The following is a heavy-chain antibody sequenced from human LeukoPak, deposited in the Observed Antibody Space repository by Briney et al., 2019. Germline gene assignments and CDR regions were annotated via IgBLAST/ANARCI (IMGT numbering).Heavy chain of an antibody. Sequence: PGGSLRLSCAASGFTFSDYYMSWIRQAPGKGLEWVSVIYSGGSTYYADSVKGRFTISRDNSKNTLYLQMNSLRAEDTAVYYCARELCGGDCYTDYWGQGTLVTVSS. CDR3: ARELCGGDCYTDY. D-gene: IGHD2-21*02. CDR2: IYSGGST. V-gene: IGHV3-53*01. J-gene: IGHJ4*02. CDR1: GFTFSDYY.